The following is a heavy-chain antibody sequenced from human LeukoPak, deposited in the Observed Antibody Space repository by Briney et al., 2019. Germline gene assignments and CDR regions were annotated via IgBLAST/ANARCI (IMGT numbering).Heavy chain of an antibody. CDR3: ARDWSSYDSSGYRAFDI. J-gene: IGHJ3*02. V-gene: IGHV3-48*03. Sequence: GGSLRLSCAASGFTFSSYEMNWVRQAPGKGLEWVSYISSSGSTIYYADSVKGRFTVSRDNAKNSLYLQMNSLRAEDMAVYYCARDWSSYDSSGYRAFDIWGQGTMVTVSS. D-gene: IGHD3-22*01. CDR1: GFTFSSYE. CDR2: ISSSGSTI.